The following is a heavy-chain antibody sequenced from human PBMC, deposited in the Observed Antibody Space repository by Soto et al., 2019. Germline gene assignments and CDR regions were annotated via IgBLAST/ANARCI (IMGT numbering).Heavy chain of an antibody. CDR3: ARGPGHHDSSGYSSFFDS. Sequence: ASVKLSCKASGYTFTLYAIHWVRQAPGQSLEWMGWINAGSGDTKYSQKFQGRGTITRDTSASTAYMELSSLKSEDTAVYYCARGPGHHDSSGYSSFFDSWGQGTLVTVSS. D-gene: IGHD3-22*01. V-gene: IGHV1-3*01. J-gene: IGHJ4*02. CDR2: INAGSGDT. CDR1: GYTFTLYA.